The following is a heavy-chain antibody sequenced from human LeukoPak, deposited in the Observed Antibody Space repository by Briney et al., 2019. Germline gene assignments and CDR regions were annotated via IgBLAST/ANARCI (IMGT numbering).Heavy chain of an antibody. CDR1: GFTFTDAW. J-gene: IGHJ4*02. V-gene: IGHV3-15*04. Sequence: GGSLRLSCAASGFTFTDAWMSWVRQAPGKGLEWVGRIESKTDGGTTDYAAPVKGRFTISRDDSKNTLYLQMNSLRADDTAVYYCARDGYNSGYLKALDYWGQGTLLTVSS. D-gene: IGHD5-18*01. CDR3: ARDGYNSGYLKALDY. CDR2: IESKTDGGTT.